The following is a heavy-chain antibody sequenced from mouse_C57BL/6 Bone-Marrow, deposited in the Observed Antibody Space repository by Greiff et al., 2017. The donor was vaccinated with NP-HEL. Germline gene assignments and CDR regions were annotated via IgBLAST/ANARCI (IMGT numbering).Heavy chain of an antibody. V-gene: IGHV7-3*01. CDR1: GFTFTDYY. CDR2: IRNKANGYTT. J-gene: IGHJ4*01. Sequence: EVQLVESGGGLVQPGGSLSLSCAASGFTFTDYYMSWVRQPPGKALEWLGFIRNKANGYTTEYSASVKGRFTISRANSQSILYLQMNALRAEDTATYYCARSIYYDYADHPFYAMDYWGQGTSVTVSS. CDR3: ARSIYYDYADHPFYAMDY. D-gene: IGHD2-4*01.